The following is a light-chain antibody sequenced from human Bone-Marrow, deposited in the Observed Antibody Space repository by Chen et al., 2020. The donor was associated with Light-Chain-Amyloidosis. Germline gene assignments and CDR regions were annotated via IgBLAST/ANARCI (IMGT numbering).Light chain of an antibody. CDR3: QEYYDTPHT. V-gene: IGKV1-NL1*01. CDR1: RIISNS. J-gene: IGKJ2*01. Sequence: DIQMTQSPSSLSASVGDRVTITCRASRIISNSLVWYQQKPGKAPKLLLYAASRLESGVPSRFSGSGSGTDYTLTITSLEPEDFATYDCQEYYDTPHTFGQGTKLEIK. CDR2: AAS.